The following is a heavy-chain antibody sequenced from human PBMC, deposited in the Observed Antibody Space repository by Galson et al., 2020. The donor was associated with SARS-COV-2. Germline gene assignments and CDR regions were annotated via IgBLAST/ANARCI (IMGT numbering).Heavy chain of an antibody. CDR2: IKQDGSEK. V-gene: IGHV3-7*01. D-gene: IGHD6-19*01. CDR1: GFTFSSYW. Sequence: GGSLRLSCAASGFTFSSYWMSWVRQAPGKGLEWVANIKQDGSEKYYVDSVKGRFTISRDNAKNSLYLQMNSLRAEDTAVYYCARDSIAVAGTDYYYGMDVWGQGTTVTVSS. J-gene: IGHJ6*02. CDR3: ARDSIAVAGTDYYYGMDV.